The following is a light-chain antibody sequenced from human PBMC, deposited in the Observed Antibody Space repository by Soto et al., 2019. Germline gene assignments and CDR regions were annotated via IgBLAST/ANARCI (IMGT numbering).Light chain of an antibody. Sequence: EVVVTQSPGTLSLSPGERTTLSCRASQSVSSSYLAWYQQKPVQAPRLLIYAASSRATGIPDRFSGSGSGTDFTLTISRLEPEDFAVYYGQQYGSSRWTFGQGTKVEIK. CDR3: QQYGSSRWT. CDR1: QSVSSSY. J-gene: IGKJ1*01. V-gene: IGKV3-20*01. CDR2: AAS.